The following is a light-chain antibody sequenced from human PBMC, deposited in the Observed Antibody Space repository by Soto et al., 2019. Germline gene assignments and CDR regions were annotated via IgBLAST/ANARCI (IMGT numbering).Light chain of an antibody. CDR1: QSVSNNY. J-gene: IGKJ1*01. CDR2: EAS. CDR3: QPYDRLRWT. V-gene: IGKV3-20*01. Sequence: EVVKTQTAATFSVSPGESAALSSRASQSVSNNYLTWYQQKPGQAPRLLIYEASRRATGIPDRFSGSGSGTDFSLTISRLEPEDFAVYYCQPYDRLRWTFGLGTKVDIK.